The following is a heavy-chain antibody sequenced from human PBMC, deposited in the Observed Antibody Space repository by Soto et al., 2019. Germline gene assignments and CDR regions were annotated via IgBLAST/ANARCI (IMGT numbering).Heavy chain of an antibody. Sequence: QVQLVESGGGVVQPGTSLRLSCAASGFTISTHGMHWFRQAPGKGLEWVANIWYDGSNRFYAGSVKGRFTISKDNSNNTLYLQMSILRAEDTAVYYCAAATTWNFHFHYWGQGTQVTVSS. CDR3: AAATTWNFHFHY. V-gene: IGHV3-33*01. CDR2: IWYDGSNR. D-gene: IGHD1-7*01. J-gene: IGHJ4*02. CDR1: GFTISTHG.